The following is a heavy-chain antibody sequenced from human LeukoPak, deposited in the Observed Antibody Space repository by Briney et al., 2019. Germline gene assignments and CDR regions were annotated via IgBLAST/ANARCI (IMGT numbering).Heavy chain of an antibody. J-gene: IGHJ4*02. Sequence: GGFLRLSCAGSGFTFSSYWMTWVRQAPGKGLEWVANINHDGSEKYYVDSVKGRFTISRDNAKHSLYLHMDSLRADDTAVYYCARPYYDFWSGPPPYWGQGTLVTVSS. CDR1: GFTFSSYW. V-gene: IGHV3-7*01. CDR2: INHDGSEK. CDR3: ARPYYDFWSGPPPY. D-gene: IGHD3-3*01.